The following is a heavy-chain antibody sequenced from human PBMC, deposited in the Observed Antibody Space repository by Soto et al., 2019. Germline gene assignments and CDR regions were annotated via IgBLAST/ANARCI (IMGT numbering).Heavy chain of an antibody. CDR1: GFIFSTYG. Sequence: GGSLRLSCAASGFIFSTYGMHWVRQAPGKGLEWVAVIWYDGSNKYYADSVKGRFTISRDNSKNTLYLQMNSLRAEDTAVYYCARDGIPYCGGDCYFDYWGQGTLVTVSS. V-gene: IGHV3-33*01. CDR3: ARDGIPYCGGDCYFDY. J-gene: IGHJ4*02. CDR2: IWYDGSNK. D-gene: IGHD2-21*02.